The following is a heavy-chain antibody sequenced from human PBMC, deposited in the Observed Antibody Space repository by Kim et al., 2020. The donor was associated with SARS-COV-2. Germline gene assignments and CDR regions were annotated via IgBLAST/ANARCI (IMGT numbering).Heavy chain of an antibody. J-gene: IGHJ6*02. D-gene: IGHD6-13*01. CDR3: AKPIGAISTDYHGMDA. CDR1: GFTFSSYG. CDR2: IWYDGSNR. Sequence: GGSLRLSCAASGFTFSSYGMNWVRQAPGKGLEWVAVIWYDGSNRYYADSVKGRFTISRDNSKNTLYLQMNSLRAEDTAVYYCAKPIGAISTDYHGMDAWGQGTTVTVSS. V-gene: IGHV3-33*06.